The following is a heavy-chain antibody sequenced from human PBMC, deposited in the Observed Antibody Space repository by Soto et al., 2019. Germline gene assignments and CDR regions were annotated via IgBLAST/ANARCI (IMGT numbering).Heavy chain of an antibody. CDR3: ASGRTYSNYVWYYYYYGMDV. CDR2: IYHSGST. Sequence: PSETLSLTCAVSGYSISSGYYRGWIRQPPGKGLEWIGSIYHSGSTYYNPSLKSRVTISVDTSKNQFSLKLSSVTAADTAVYYCASGRTYSNYVWYYYYYGMDVWGQGTTVTVSS. V-gene: IGHV4-38-2*01. CDR1: GYSISSGYY. J-gene: IGHJ6*02. D-gene: IGHD4-4*01.